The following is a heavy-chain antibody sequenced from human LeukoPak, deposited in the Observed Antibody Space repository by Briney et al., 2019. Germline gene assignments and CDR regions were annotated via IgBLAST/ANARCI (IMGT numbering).Heavy chain of an antibody. CDR2: INPNSGGT. V-gene: IGHV1-2*02. CDR3: ARGSMVRGRPNRNWFDP. J-gene: IGHJ5*02. D-gene: IGHD3-10*01. CDR1: GYTFTSYA. Sequence: GASVKVSCKASGYTFTSYAMNWVRQAPGQGLEWMGWINPNSGGTNYAQKFQGRVTMTRDTSISTAYMELSRLRSDDTAVYYCARGSMVRGRPNRNWFDPWGQGTLVTVSS.